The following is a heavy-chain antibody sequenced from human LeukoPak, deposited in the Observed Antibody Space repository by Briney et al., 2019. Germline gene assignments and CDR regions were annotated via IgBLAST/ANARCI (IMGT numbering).Heavy chain of an antibody. CDR2: INSDSNYI. J-gene: IGHJ4*02. V-gene: IGHV3-21*01. CDR1: GFTFSSYN. CDR3: ARDPLYHLGYFDY. Sequence: GGSLRLSCVASGFTFSSYNIDWVRQAPGKGLEWVSSINSDSNYIYYAGSVKGRFTISRDNSKNTLYLQMNSLRAEDTAVYYCARDPLYHLGYFDYWGQGTLVTVSS. D-gene: IGHD3-16*01.